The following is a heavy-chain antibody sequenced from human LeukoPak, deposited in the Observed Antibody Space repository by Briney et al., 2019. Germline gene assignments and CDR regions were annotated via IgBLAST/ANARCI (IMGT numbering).Heavy chain of an antibody. J-gene: IGHJ3*02. Sequence: SETLSLTCTVSGGSISSYYWSWIRQPPGKGLEWIGYIYYSGSTNYNPSLKSRVTISVDTSKNQFSLELSSVTAADTAVYYCARQRNGAFDIWGQGTMVTVSS. D-gene: IGHD6-25*01. CDR3: ARQRNGAFDI. V-gene: IGHV4-59*01. CDR1: GGSISSYY. CDR2: IYYSGST.